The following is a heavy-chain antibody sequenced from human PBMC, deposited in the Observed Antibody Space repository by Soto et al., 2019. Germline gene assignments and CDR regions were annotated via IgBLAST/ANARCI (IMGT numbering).Heavy chain of an antibody. CDR1: GFTFSSYW. Sequence: EVQLVESGGGLVQPGGSLRLSCAASGFTFSSYWMHWVRQAPGKGLVWVSRINSDGSSTSYADSVKGRFTISRDNAKNTLYLQMNRLRAEDTAVYYCVRTSLVVAAATREDYWGQGTLVTASS. D-gene: IGHD2-15*01. J-gene: IGHJ4*02. CDR2: INSDGSST. CDR3: VRTSLVVAAATREDY. V-gene: IGHV3-74*01.